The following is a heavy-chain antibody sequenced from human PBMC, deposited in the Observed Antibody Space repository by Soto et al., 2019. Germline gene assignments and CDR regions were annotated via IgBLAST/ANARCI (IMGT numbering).Heavy chain of an antibody. CDR1: GFTFSSYA. Sequence: GGSLRLSCAASGFTFSSYAMSWVRQAPGKGLEWVSAISGSGGSTYYADSVKGRFTISTDNSKNTLYLQMNSLGAEDTAVYYCAKSRRVEYSSSSSGYWGQGTLVTVSS. J-gene: IGHJ4*02. CDR3: AKSRRVEYSSSSSGY. D-gene: IGHD6-6*01. CDR2: ISGSGGST. V-gene: IGHV3-23*01.